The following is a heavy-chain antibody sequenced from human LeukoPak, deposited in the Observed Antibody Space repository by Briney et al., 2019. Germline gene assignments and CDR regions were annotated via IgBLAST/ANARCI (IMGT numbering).Heavy chain of an antibody. D-gene: IGHD3-22*01. CDR3: ARTLYYYDSSGTGDY. CDR2: INPNSGGT. V-gene: IGHV1-2*02. Sequence: ALVKVSCKASGYTFTGYYMHWVRQAPGQGLEWMGWINPNSGGTNYAQKFQGRVTMTRDTSISTAYMELSRLRSDDTAVYYCARTLYYYDSSGTGDYWGQGTLVTVSS. J-gene: IGHJ4*02. CDR1: GYTFTGYY.